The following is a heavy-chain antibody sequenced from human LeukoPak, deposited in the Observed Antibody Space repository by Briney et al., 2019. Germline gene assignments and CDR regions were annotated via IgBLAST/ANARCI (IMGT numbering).Heavy chain of an antibody. CDR1: GGSISSSSYY. V-gene: IGHV4-39*07. Sequence: SETLSLTCTVSGGSISSSSYYWGWIRQPPGKGLEWIGSIYYSGSTNYNPSLKSRVTISVDTSKNQFSLKLSSVTAADTAVYYCAREKTWTENWFDPWGQGTLVTVSS. CDR3: AREKTWTENWFDP. D-gene: IGHD3/OR15-3a*01. J-gene: IGHJ5*02. CDR2: IYYSGST.